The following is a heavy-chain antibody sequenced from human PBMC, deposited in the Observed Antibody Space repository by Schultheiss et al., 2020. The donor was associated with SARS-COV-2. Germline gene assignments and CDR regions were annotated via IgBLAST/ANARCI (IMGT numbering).Heavy chain of an antibody. J-gene: IGHJ4*02. CDR1: GGSINSDIYY. D-gene: IGHD6-13*01. Sequence: SETLSLTCTVSGGSINSDIYYWNWIRQQPGKGLEWIGSIYYSGSTYYNPSLKSRVTISVDTSKNQFSLELSSVTAADTAIYYCGSLLYTSSWPVDYWGQGTLVTVSS. CDR2: IYYSGST. CDR3: GSLLYTSSWPVDY. V-gene: IGHV4-39*01.